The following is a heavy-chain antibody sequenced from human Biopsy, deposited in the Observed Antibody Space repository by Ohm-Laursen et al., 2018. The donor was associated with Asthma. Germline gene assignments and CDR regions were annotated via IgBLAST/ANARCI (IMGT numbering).Heavy chain of an antibody. V-gene: IGHV3-53*01. CDR2: IYSGGTS. CDR1: GFAVSRDH. D-gene: IGHD6-13*01. Sequence: SLRLSCAASGFAVSRDHMFWVRQAPGKGLEWVSEIYSGGTSHTADSVRGGFTISRDYSKNTLYLQMHSLRAEDTAVYYCARGDSSSWSHYYFDYWGQGTLVTVSS. J-gene: IGHJ4*02. CDR3: ARGDSSSWSHYYFDY.